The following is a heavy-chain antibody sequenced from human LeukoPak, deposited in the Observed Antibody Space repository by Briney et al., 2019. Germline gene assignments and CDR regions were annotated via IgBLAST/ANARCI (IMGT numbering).Heavy chain of an antibody. V-gene: IGHV4-4*07. CDR2: IYTSGST. CDR1: GGSISSYY. Sequence: PSETLSLTCTVSGGSISSYYWSWIRQPAGKGLEWIGRIYTSGSTNYNPSLKSRVTMSVDTSKNQFSLKLSSVTAADTAVYYCARIHYYDSSGLFVFDYWGQGTLVTVSS. J-gene: IGHJ4*02. CDR3: ARIHYYDSSGLFVFDY. D-gene: IGHD3-22*01.